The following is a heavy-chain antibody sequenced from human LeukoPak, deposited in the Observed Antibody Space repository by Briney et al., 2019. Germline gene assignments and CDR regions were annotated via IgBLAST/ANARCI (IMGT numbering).Heavy chain of an antibody. V-gene: IGHV3-48*04. CDR2: ISSSSSTI. D-gene: IGHD2-15*01. Sequence: GGSLRLSCAGSGFSFSSSIMNWVRQAPGKGLGWIAYISSSSSTIYYADSVKGRFTISRDNAKNSLYLQMNSLRAEDTAVYYCARDRAYCSGGSCYQWVDYWGQGTLVTVSS. CDR1: GFSFSSSI. CDR3: ARDRAYCSGGSCYQWVDY. J-gene: IGHJ4*02.